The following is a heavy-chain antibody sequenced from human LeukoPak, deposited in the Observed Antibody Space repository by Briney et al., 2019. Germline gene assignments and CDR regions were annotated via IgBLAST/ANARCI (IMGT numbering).Heavy chain of an antibody. V-gene: IGHV3-11*01. CDR1: GFTFSDYY. CDR2: ISSSGSTI. D-gene: IGHD3-10*01. Sequence: GGSLRLSCAAPGFTFSDYYMSWIRQAPGKGLGWVSYISSSGSTIYYADSVKGRFTISRDNAKNSLYLQMNSLRAEDTAVYYCARDHITMVRGVPDYWGQGTLVTVSS. J-gene: IGHJ4*02. CDR3: ARDHITMVRGVPDY.